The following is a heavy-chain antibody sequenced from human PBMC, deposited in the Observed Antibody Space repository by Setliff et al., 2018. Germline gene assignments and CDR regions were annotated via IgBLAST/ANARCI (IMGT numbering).Heavy chain of an antibody. CDR2: INPSGGST. D-gene: IGHD3-3*01. J-gene: IGHJ5*02. V-gene: IGHV1-46*01. Sequence: ASVKVSCKASGYSFTNYYIHWVRQAPGQGLEWVGIINPSGGSTSYAQKFQGRVTITRDTSANAAYMELSSLRSEDTAVYYCARDTYIGDFWSGYYIQGQFDPWGQGTLVTVSS. CDR1: GYSFTNYY. CDR3: ARDTYIGDFWSGYYIQGQFDP.